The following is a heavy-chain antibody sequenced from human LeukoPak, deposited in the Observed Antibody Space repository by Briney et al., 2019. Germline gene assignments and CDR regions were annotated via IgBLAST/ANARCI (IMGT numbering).Heavy chain of an antibody. D-gene: IGHD2-2*02. CDR3: ATDIDCSSTSCYSGFDP. J-gene: IGHJ5*02. CDR2: FDPEDGET. Sequence: ASVKVSCKVSGYTLTELSMHWVRQAPGKGLEWRGGFDPEDGETIYAQKFQGRVTMTEDTSTDTAYMELSSLRSEDTAVYYCATDIDCSSTSCYSGFDPWGQGTLVTVSS. V-gene: IGHV1-24*01. CDR1: GYTLTELS.